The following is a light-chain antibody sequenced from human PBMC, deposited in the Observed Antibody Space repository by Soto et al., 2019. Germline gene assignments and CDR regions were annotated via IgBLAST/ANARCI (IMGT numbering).Light chain of an antibody. J-gene: IGKJ2*01. Sequence: DIQMTQSPSTLSASVGDRVTITCRASQSISNYLAWYQKKPGKAHKVLIYDSSSFESGVPLRFSGSGSGTEFTLTISSLHPDDFATYYCQEYDSYSSTFGQGTKLQIK. CDR2: DSS. V-gene: IGKV1-5*01. CDR1: QSISNY. CDR3: QEYDSYSST.